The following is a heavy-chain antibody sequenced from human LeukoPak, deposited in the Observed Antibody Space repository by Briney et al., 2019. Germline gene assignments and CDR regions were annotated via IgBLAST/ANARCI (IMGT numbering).Heavy chain of an antibody. CDR1: GFIFSSYW. CDR2: ISSSSSYI. V-gene: IGHV3-21*01. D-gene: IGHD6-13*01. CDR3: ARGGYSSSFSDY. Sequence: GGSLRLSCAASGFIFSSYWMHWVRQAPGKGLEWVSSISSSSSYIYYADSVKGRFTISRDNTKNSLYLQMNSLRAEDTAVYYCARGGYSSSFSDYWGQGTLVTVSP. J-gene: IGHJ4*02.